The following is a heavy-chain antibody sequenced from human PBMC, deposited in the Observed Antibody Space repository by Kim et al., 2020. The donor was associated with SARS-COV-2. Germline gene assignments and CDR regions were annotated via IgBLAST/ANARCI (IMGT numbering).Heavy chain of an antibody. CDR1: GFTFSSYA. CDR3: ARVGSSSSDYYYYGMDV. J-gene: IGHJ6*02. V-gene: IGHV3-30*04. Sequence: GGSLRLSCAASGFTFSSYAMHWVRQAPGKGLEWVAVISYDGSNKYYADSVKGRFTISRDNSKNTLYLQMNSLRAEDTAVYYCARVGSSSSDYYYYGMDVWGQGTTVTVSS. D-gene: IGHD6-6*01. CDR2: ISYDGSNK.